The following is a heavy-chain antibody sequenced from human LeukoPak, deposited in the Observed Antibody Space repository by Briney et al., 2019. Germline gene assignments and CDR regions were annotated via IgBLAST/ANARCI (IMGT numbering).Heavy chain of an antibody. V-gene: IGHV3-21*01. Sequence: GGSLRLSCGLWIHLYWMTWVRQAPGKGLEWVSSISSSSSYIYYADSVKGRFTISRDNAKNSLYLQMNSLRAEDTAVYYCARDRGAPGYYMDVWGKGTTVTVSS. CDR2: ISSSSSYI. CDR1: IHLYW. J-gene: IGHJ6*03. CDR3: ARDRGAPGYYMDV. D-gene: IGHD3-10*01.